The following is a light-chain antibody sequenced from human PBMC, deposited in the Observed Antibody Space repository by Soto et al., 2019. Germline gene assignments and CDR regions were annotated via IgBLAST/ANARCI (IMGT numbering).Light chain of an antibody. Sequence: QSALTQPASVSGSPGQSITISCTGTSSDVGGYNYVSRYQQHPGKAPKLMIYEVSNRPSGISNRFSGSKSGNTASLTISGLQAEDEADYYCSSYTRRSTWVFGGGTQLTVL. CDR1: SSDVGGYNY. CDR2: EVS. V-gene: IGLV2-14*01. J-gene: IGLJ3*02. CDR3: SSYTRRSTWV.